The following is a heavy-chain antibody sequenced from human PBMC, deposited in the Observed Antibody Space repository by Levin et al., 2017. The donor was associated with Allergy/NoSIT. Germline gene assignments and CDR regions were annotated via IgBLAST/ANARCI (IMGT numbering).Heavy chain of an antibody. D-gene: IGHD2-8*02. Sequence: GESLKISCAASGFTFSTYWMTWVRQAPGKGLEWVATIKEDGSEKYYVDSVRGRFTISRDNVENSLFLQMNTLRAEDTAVYYCARGMVCNGGVCEYDYWGQGTLVTVSS. V-gene: IGHV3-7*03. J-gene: IGHJ4*02. CDR3: ARGMVCNGGVCEYDY. CDR2: IKEDGSEK. CDR1: GFTFSTYW.